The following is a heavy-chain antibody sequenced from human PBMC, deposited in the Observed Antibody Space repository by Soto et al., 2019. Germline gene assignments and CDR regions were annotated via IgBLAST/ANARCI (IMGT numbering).Heavy chain of an antibody. V-gene: IGHV1-69*13. D-gene: IGHD3-9*01. J-gene: IGHJ6*02. CDR2: IIPVFGTA. CDR3: ARGDATKIVVTTYYAMDV. CDR1: GGSLSNYG. Sequence: ASVKVSCKASGGSLSNYGISWVRQAPGQGLEWMGGIIPVFGTANYAQKFQGRVTITADESTSIVYMDVTSLRSEDTAVYYCARGDATKIVVTTYYAMDVWGQGTTVTVSS.